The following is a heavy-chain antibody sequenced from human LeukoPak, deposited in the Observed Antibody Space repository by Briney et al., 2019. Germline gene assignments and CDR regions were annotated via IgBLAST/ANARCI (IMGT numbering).Heavy chain of an antibody. CDR3: ARTPFSSWTQFDS. J-gene: IGHJ4*02. CDR2: ISWNGGST. CDR1: GFTFDDYV. Sequence: GGSLRLSCAATGFTFDDYVMSWVRQAPGNGLEWVSGISWNGGSTGYADSVKGRFTISRDNAKNSLYLQMNSLRVEDTALYYCARTPFSSWTQFDSWGQGTLVTVSS. D-gene: IGHD6-13*01. V-gene: IGHV3-20*04.